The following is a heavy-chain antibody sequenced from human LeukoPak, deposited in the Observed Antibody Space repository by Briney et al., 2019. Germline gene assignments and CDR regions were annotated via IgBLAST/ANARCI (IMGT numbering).Heavy chain of an antibody. CDR3: AGSAARRGWFDP. CDR1: GGSISSYY. Sequence: PSETLSLTCTVSGGSISSYYWSWIRQPPGKGLEWTGYIYTSGSTNYNPSLKSRVTISVDTSKNQFSLKLSSVTAADTAVYYCAGSAARRGWFDPWGQGTLVTVSS. D-gene: IGHD6-6*01. J-gene: IGHJ5*02. CDR2: IYTSGST. V-gene: IGHV4-4*09.